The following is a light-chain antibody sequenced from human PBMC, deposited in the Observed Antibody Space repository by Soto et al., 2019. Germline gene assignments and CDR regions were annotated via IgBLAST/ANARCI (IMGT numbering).Light chain of an antibody. V-gene: IGKV1-5*03. Sequence: DIQMTQSPSTLFGSVGDRVTITCRASQTISSWLAWYQQKPGKATKLLIYKASTLKSGVPSRFSGSGSGTEFTLTISSLQPDDFATYYCQHYNSYSEAFGQGTKVDIK. CDR1: QTISSW. CDR3: QHYNSYSEA. CDR2: KAS. J-gene: IGKJ1*01.